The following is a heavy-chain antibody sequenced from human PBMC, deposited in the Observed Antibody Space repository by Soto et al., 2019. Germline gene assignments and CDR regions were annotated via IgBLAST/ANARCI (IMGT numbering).Heavy chain of an antibody. Sequence: TSXTLSLTCAVYGGSFSGYYWSWIRQPPGKGLEWIGEINHSGSTNYNPSLKSRVTISVDTSKNQFSLKLSSVTAADTAVYYCATLPRQVALNTWGQGTLVTVSS. CDR1: GGSFSGYY. CDR3: ATLPRQVALNT. D-gene: IGHD2-15*01. CDR2: INHSGST. V-gene: IGHV4-34*01. J-gene: IGHJ5*02.